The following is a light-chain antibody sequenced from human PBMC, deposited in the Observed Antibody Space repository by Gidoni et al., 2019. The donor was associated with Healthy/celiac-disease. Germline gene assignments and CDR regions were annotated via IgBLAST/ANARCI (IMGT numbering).Light chain of an antibody. Sequence: QSVLTHPPSVSVTPGQRVTISCTGSSSNIGAGYDVPCYQQLPGTAPKLLIYGNSNRPSGVPDRFSGSKSGTSASLAITGLQAEDEADYYCLSYDSSLSGWVFGGGTKLTVL. J-gene: IGLJ3*02. CDR1: SSNIGAGYD. CDR2: GNS. CDR3: LSYDSSLSGWV. V-gene: IGLV1-40*01.